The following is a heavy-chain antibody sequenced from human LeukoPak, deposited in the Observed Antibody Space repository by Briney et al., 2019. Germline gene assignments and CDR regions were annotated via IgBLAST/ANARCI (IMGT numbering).Heavy chain of an antibody. Sequence: PGGSLRLSCAASGFTFSSYEMNWVRQAPGKGLEWVGHIKSKTDGGTTDYSAPVKGRFIISRDDSEHTLYLQMNSLKTDDTAVYYCAKYDTSVNFDYWGQGTLVTVSS. CDR2: IKSKTDGGTT. CDR1: GFTFSSYE. J-gene: IGHJ4*02. CDR3: AKYDTSVNFDY. D-gene: IGHD3-22*01. V-gene: IGHV3-15*05.